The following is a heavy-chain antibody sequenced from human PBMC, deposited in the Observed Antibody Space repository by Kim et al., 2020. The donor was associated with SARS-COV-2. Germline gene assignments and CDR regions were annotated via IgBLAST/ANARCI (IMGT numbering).Heavy chain of an antibody. D-gene: IGHD3-16*01. CDR2: IYYSGST. CDR1: GGSISSGGYY. Sequence: SETLSLTCTVSGGSISSGGYYWSWIRQHPGKGLEWIGYIYYSGSTYYNPSLKSRVTISVDTSKNQFSLKLSSVTAADTAVYYCARDTWGVYYFDYWGQGTLVTVSS. CDR3: ARDTWGVYYFDY. J-gene: IGHJ4*02. V-gene: IGHV4-31*03.